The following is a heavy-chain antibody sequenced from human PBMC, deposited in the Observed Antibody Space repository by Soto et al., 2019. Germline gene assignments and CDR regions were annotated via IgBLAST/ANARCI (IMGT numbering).Heavy chain of an antibody. J-gene: IGHJ4*02. CDR3: ARAQTFFGIITVFDY. CDR2: IYYSGST. V-gene: IGHV4-31*02. Sequence: LRLSCAVSGFTVSNNYMSWIRQYPGKGLEWIGYIYYSGSTYYNPSLKSRLTISVDTSENQFSLKLTSVTAADTAVYFCARAQTFFGIITVFDYWGQGTLVTVSS. D-gene: IGHD3-3*01. CDR1: GFTVSNNY.